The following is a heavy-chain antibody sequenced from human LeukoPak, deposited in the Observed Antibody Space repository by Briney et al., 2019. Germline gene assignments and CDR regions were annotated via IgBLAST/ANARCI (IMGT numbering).Heavy chain of an antibody. Sequence: PSETLSLTCAVYGGSFSGYYWSWIRQPPGKGLEWIGEINHSGSTNYNPSLKSRVTISVDTSKNQFSLKLSSVTAADTAVYYCARAPSLYSSVTSHFDYWGQGTLVTVSS. CDR1: GGSFSGYY. CDR2: INHSGST. J-gene: IGHJ4*02. V-gene: IGHV4-34*01. D-gene: IGHD6-19*01. CDR3: ARAPSLYSSVTSHFDY.